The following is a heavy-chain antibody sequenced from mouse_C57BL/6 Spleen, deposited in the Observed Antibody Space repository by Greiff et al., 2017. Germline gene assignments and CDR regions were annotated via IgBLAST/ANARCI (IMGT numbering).Heavy chain of an antibody. D-gene: IGHD1-2*01. Sequence: EVNVVESEGGLVQPGSSMKLSCTASGFTFSDYYMAWVRQVPEKGLEWVANINYDGSSTYYLDSLKSRFIISRDNAKNILYLQMSSLKSEDTATYYCARATPGYFDVWGTGTTVTVSS. CDR1: GFTFSDYY. CDR2: INYDGSST. CDR3: ARATPGYFDV. V-gene: IGHV5-16*01. J-gene: IGHJ1*03.